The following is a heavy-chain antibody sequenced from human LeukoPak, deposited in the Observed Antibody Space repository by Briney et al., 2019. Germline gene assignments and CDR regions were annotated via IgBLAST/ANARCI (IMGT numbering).Heavy chain of an antibody. CDR3: ERHDPPPYSGSYYRP. V-gene: IGHV4-39*01. CDR1: GGSISSSSYY. J-gene: IGHJ4*02. Sequence: SETLSLTCTVSGGSISSSSYYWGWIRQPPGKGLEWIGSIYYSGSTYYNPSLKSRVTISVDTSKNQFSLKLSSVTAADTAVYYCERHDPPPYSGSYYRPWGQGTLVTVSS. CDR2: IYYSGST. D-gene: IGHD1-26*01.